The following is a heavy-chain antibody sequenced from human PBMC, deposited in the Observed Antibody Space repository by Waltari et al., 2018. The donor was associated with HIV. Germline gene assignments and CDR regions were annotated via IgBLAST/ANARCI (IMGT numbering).Heavy chain of an antibody. CDR2: TAPFFGV. V-gene: IGHV1-69*19. D-gene: IGHD1-26*01. CDR3: AKSDFTELVRGQKAFDV. J-gene: IGHJ3*01. CDR1: GGDFDTFA. Sequence: QAQLVQSGAETKKPGSSVTVSCQASGGDFDTFAFTWVRQAPGQGLEWLGGTAPFFGVIYAQDFNGRVTITSNPSTRTVFLELGGLRPDDTAVYFCAKSDFTELVRGQKAFDVWGQGT.